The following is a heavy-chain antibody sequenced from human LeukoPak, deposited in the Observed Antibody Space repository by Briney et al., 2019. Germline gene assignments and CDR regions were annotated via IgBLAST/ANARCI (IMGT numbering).Heavy chain of an antibody. J-gene: IGHJ3*02. V-gene: IGHV1-46*01. D-gene: IGHD5-18*01. CDR1: GYTFTSYY. Sequence: GASVKVPCKASGYTFTSYYMHWVRQAPGQGLEWMGIINPSGGSTSYAQKFQGRVTMTRDTSTSTVYMELSSLRSEDTAVYYCATAYNYGRDAFDIWGQGTMVTVSS. CDR2: INPSGGST. CDR3: ATAYNYGRDAFDI.